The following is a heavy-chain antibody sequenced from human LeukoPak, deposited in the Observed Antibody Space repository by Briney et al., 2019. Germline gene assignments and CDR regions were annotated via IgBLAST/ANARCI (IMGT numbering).Heavy chain of an antibody. D-gene: IGHD3-22*01. J-gene: IGHJ4*02. Sequence: PGGSLRLSCAASGFTFDDYAMHWVRQAPGKGLEWVSGISWNSGSIGYADSVKGRFTISRDNAKNSLYLQMNSLRAEDTALYYCAKDKSLYCDSSGYYNYWGQGTLVTVSS. V-gene: IGHV3-9*01. CDR1: GFTFDDYA. CDR3: AKDKSLYCDSSGYYNY. CDR2: ISWNSGSI.